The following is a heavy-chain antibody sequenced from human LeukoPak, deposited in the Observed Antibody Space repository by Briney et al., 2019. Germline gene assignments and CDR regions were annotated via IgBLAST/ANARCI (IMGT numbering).Heavy chain of an antibody. CDR2: INHSGST. D-gene: IGHD5-18*01. Sequence: SETLSLTCAVYGGSFGGYYWSWIRQPPGKGLEWIGEINHSGSTNYNPSLKSRVTISVDTSKNQFSLKLSSVTAADTAVYYCARGRGRPIQLWLPYYFDYWGQGTLVTVSS. V-gene: IGHV4-34*01. J-gene: IGHJ4*02. CDR1: GGSFGGYY. CDR3: ARGRGRPIQLWLPYYFDY.